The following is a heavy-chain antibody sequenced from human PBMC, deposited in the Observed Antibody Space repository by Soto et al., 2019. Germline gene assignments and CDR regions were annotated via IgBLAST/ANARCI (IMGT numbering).Heavy chain of an antibody. CDR2: IYHSGST. D-gene: IGHD6-6*01. CDR3: ARVKASRIAAPTNWFDP. CDR1: GGSISSSNW. J-gene: IGHJ5*02. V-gene: IGHV4-4*02. Sequence: QVQLQESGPGLVKPSGTLSLTCAVSGGSISSSNWWSWVRQPPGKGLEWIGEIYHSGSTNYNPSLKSRVTISVDKSKNQFSLKLSSVTAADTAVYYCARVKASRIAAPTNWFDPWGQGTLVTVSS.